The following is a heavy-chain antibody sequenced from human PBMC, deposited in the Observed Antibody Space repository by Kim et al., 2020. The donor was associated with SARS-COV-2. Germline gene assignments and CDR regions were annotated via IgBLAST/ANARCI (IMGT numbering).Heavy chain of an antibody. V-gene: IGHV3-30-3*01. J-gene: IGHJ4*02. D-gene: IGHD3-22*01. CDR3: ARGGYYDSSGYFDD. Sequence: GGSLRLSCAASGFTFSSYAMHWVRQAPGKGLEWVAVISYDGSNKYYADSVKDRFTISRDNSKNTLYLQMNSLRAEDTAVYYCARGGYYDSSGYFDDWGQGSLVSFSS. CDR1: GFTFSSYA. CDR2: ISYDGSNK.